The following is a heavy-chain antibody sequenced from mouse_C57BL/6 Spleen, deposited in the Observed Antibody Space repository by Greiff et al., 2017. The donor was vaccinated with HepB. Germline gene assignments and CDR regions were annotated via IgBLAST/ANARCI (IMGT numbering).Heavy chain of an antibody. Sequence: EVQLQQSGAELVRPGASVKLSCTASGFNIKDDYMHWVKQRPEQGLEWIGWIDPENGDTEYASKFQGKATITADTSSNTAYLQLSSLTSEDTAVYYCTTLPRRLLRAMDYWGQGTSVTVSS. J-gene: IGHJ4*01. D-gene: IGHD1-1*01. CDR1: GFNIKDDY. CDR3: TTLPRRLLRAMDY. CDR2: IDPENGDT. V-gene: IGHV14-4*01.